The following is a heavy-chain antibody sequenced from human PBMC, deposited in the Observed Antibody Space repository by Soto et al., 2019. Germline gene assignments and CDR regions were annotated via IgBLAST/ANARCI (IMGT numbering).Heavy chain of an antibody. CDR1: GFTFDDYA. CDR3: AKDMGDTIFGGVWYNWFDP. Sequence: EVQLVESGGGLVQPGRSLRLSCAASGFTFDDYAMHWVRQAPGKGLEWGSGISWNSGSIGYADSVKGRFTISRDNAKNSLYLQMNSLRAEDTALYYCAKDMGDTIFGGVWYNWFDPWGQGTLGTVSS. J-gene: IGHJ5*02. D-gene: IGHD3-3*01. CDR2: ISWNSGSI. V-gene: IGHV3-9*01.